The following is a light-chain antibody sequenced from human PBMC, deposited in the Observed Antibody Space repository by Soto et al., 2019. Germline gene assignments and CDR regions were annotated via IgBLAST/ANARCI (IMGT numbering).Light chain of an antibody. J-gene: IGKJ1*01. CDR2: DTS. CDR3: QQYDSLTWT. V-gene: IGKV1-33*01. Sequence: DIQMTQSPSSLSASVGDRVTITCLASQDISIYLNWYQQKLGKAPKLLIYDTSTLGAGVPARFSGSGSGTCFTLTINSLQPEDLATYYCQQYDSLTWTFGQGTRVEVK. CDR1: QDISIY.